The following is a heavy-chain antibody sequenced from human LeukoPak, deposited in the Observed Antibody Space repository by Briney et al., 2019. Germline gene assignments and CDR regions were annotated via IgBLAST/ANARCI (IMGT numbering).Heavy chain of an antibody. CDR1: GGSISTSSYY. CDR3: ARVLYYYGSGSYLDY. Sequence: SETLSLTCTVSGGSISTSSYYWGWVRQPPGKGMEWIGSMYSSGSTYYNPSLKSRVTIFADISKKQVSLKLSSVTAADTAVYYCARVLYYYGSGSYLDYWGQGTLVTVSS. V-gene: IGHV4-39*01. CDR2: MYSSGST. J-gene: IGHJ4*02. D-gene: IGHD3-10*01.